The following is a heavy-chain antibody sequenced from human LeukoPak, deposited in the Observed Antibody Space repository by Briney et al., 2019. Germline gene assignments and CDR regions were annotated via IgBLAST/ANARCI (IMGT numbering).Heavy chain of an antibody. V-gene: IGHV4-34*01. CDR1: GGSFSGYY. CDR3: ARGILVRVYAAFDL. Sequence: ASETLSLTCAVYGGSFSGYYWTWIRQSPEMGLEWIGEIIHTGATNYKASLSGRVTISVDASKNQFSLELRSVTAADTAVYYCARGILVRVYAAFDLWGLGTLVTVSS. CDR2: IIHTGAT. D-gene: IGHD2-8*01. J-gene: IGHJ4*02.